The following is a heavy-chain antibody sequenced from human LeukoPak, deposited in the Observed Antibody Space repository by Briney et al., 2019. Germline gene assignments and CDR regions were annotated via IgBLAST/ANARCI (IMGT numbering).Heavy chain of an antibody. V-gene: IGHV3-15*01. J-gene: IGHJ6*02. Sequence: KPGGSLRLSCVASGFTLSNAWMSWVRQAPGKGLEWVGRIKTITDDGTTDYAAPVTGRFTISRDDSKNMLFLQMNTLKTEDTAVYYYTTPAFLGKSPYGLDVWGQGTTVTVSS. CDR3: TTPAFLGKSPYGLDV. D-gene: IGHD3-3*01. CDR2: IKTITDDGTT. CDR1: GFTLSNAW.